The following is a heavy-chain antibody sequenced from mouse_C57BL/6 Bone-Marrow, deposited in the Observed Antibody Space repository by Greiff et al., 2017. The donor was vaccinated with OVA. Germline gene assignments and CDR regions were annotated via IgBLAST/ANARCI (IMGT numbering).Heavy chain of an antibody. D-gene: IGHD1-1*01. Sequence: VQLQQSGAELVMPGASVKLSCKASGYTFTSYWMHWVKQRPGQGLEWIGMIHPNSGSTNYNEKFKSKATLTVDKSSSTAYMQLSSLTSEDSAVYYCARRNGSSHWYFDVWGTGTTVTVSS. CDR3: ARRNGSSHWYFDV. CDR1: GYTFTSYW. J-gene: IGHJ1*03. V-gene: IGHV1-64*01. CDR2: IHPNSGST.